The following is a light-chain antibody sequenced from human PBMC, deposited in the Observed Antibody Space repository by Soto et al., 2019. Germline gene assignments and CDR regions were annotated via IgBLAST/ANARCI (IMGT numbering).Light chain of an antibody. J-gene: IGKJ5*01. V-gene: IGKV4-1*01. Sequence: DIVMTQSPDSLAVSLGERATINCKSSQSVLYSSNNKNYLAWYQQKPGQPPKLVIYWASTRESGVPDRFSGSRSGTDFTLTVSSLQAEDVAVYYCQQYYATPITVGQGTRLEIK. CDR2: WAS. CDR3: QQYYATPIT. CDR1: QSVLYSSNNKNY.